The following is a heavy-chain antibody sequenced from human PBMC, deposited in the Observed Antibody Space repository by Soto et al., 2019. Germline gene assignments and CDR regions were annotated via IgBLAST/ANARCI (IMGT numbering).Heavy chain of an antibody. CDR1: GGSISSGEYY. CDR3: SIGSYFTGGFDP. CDR2: IFHAGET. D-gene: IGHD2-8*02. J-gene: IGHJ5*02. Sequence: SETLSLTCSVSGGSISSGEYYWSWIRQHPGQGLEWIAYIFHAGETYYNPSLLRRVSMSVDPSKNLCSLNLSSVTVAYTAVYYCSIGSYFTGGFDPWGQGTLVTVSS. V-gene: IGHV4-30-4*08.